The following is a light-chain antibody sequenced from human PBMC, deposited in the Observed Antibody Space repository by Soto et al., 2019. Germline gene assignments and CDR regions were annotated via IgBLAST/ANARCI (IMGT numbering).Light chain of an antibody. CDR1: QSVTSN. V-gene: IGKV3-15*01. CDR2: DTF. CDR3: QQYNDWPPWT. J-gene: IGKJ1*01. Sequence: EIVLTQSPAILSVSPGERATLSCRASQSVTSNLAWYRKRPGQAPRLIXYDTFRRATGVPARFSGSGSGTELTLTISSLQSEDFAVYYCQQYNDWPPWTFGQGTKVDIK.